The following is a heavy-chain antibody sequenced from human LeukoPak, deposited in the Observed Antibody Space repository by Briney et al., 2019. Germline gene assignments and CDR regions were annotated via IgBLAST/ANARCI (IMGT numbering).Heavy chain of an antibody. CDR2: NYSGGST. CDR3: ARTSDYYYYGMDV. CDR1: GFTVSSNY. J-gene: IGHJ6*04. V-gene: IGHV3-53*01. Sequence: GGSLRLSCAASGFTVSSNYMSWVRQAPGKGLEWVSVNYSGGSTYYADSVKGRFTISRDNSKNTLYLQMNSLRAEDTAVYYCARTSDYYYYGMDVWGKGTTVTVSS.